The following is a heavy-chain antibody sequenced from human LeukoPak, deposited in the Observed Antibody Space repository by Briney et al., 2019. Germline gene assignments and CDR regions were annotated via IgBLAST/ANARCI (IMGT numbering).Heavy chain of an antibody. CDR3: AKRGTRATHGMDV. Sequence: GGSLRLSCAASGFTFDDYAMHWVRQAPGKGLEWVSGISWNSGSIGYADSVKGRFTISRDNSKNTLYLQMNSLRVEDTAVYYCAKRGTRATHGMDVWGQGTTVTVSS. CDR2: ISWNSGSI. CDR1: GFTFDDYA. V-gene: IGHV3-9*01. D-gene: IGHD3-16*01. J-gene: IGHJ6*02.